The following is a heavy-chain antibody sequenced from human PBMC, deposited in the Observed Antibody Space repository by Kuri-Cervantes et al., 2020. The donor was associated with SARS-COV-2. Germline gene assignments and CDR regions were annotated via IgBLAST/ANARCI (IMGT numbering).Heavy chain of an antibody. Sequence: ESLKISCAVYGGSFSGYYWGWIRQPPGKGLEWIGSIYYSGSTYYNPSLKSRVTISVDTSKNQFSLKLSSVTAADTAVYYCASGYITGTAVAYDPWGQGTLVTVSS. D-gene: IGHD1-7*01. CDR3: ASGYITGTAVAYDP. CDR1: GGSFSGYY. V-gene: IGHV4-34*01. J-gene: IGHJ5*02. CDR2: IYYSGST.